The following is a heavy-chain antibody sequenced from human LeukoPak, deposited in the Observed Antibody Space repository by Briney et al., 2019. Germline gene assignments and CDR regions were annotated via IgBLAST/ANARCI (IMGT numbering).Heavy chain of an antibody. CDR2: IKIDGSST. CDR1: GFTFSSYW. Sequence: GGSLRLSCAASGFTFSSYWMHWVRQAPGKGLVWVSFIKIDGSSTRYADSVKGRFTISRDNAKNTLYLQMNSLRAEDTAVYYCARGYHDAFDIWGQGTMVTVSS. V-gene: IGHV3-74*01. J-gene: IGHJ3*02. D-gene: IGHD2-2*01. CDR3: ARGYHDAFDI.